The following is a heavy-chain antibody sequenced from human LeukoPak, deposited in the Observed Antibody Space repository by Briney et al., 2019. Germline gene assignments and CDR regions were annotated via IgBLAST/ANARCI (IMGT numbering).Heavy chain of an antibody. CDR3: ARDKWEPRYAFDI. D-gene: IGHD1-26*01. V-gene: IGHV4-4*07. CDR2: IYTSGST. Sequence: SETLSLTCTVSGGSISSYYWSWIRQPAGKGLEWIGRIYTSGSTNYNPSLKSRVTISVDKSKTQFSLKLSSVTAADTAVYYCARDKWEPRYAFDIWGQGTMVTVSS. J-gene: IGHJ3*02. CDR1: GGSISSYY.